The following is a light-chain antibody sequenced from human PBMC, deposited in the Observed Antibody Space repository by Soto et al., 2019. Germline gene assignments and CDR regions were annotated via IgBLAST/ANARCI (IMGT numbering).Light chain of an antibody. CDR1: QSISGY. Sequence: DIQMTQSPSSLSGSAGDRVTITCRASQSISGYLKWFQQKQGKAPKVLMYATSILQTGVASRFSGSGDAPDFTLPINSLQPEDFATYYCQQSYSTPWTFGQGTPVESK. CDR3: QQSYSTPWT. V-gene: IGKV1-39*01. CDR2: ATS. J-gene: IGKJ1*01.